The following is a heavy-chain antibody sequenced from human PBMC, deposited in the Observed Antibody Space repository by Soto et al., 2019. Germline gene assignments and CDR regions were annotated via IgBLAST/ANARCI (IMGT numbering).Heavy chain of an antibody. J-gene: IGHJ6*04. D-gene: IGHD3-22*01. V-gene: IGHV1-46*01. Sequence: ASVKVSCKASGYTFTSYYMHWVRQAPGQGLEWMGIINPSGGSTSYAQKFQGRVTMTRDTSTSTVYMELSSLRSEDTAVYYCARDRIGSRGYYPIYYYYGRELGGKGPTVTLSS. CDR3: ARDRIGSRGYYPIYYYYGREL. CDR1: GYTFTSYY. CDR2: INPSGGST.